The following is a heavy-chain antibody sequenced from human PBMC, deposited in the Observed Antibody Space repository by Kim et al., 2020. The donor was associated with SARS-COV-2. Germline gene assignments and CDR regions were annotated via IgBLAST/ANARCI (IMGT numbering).Heavy chain of an antibody. J-gene: IGHJ4*02. Sequence: SPCFQGQGTISADKSISTAYLQWSSLKASDTAMYYCARLNWNAYNKFDYWGQGTLVTVSS. CDR3: ARLNWNAYNKFDY. D-gene: IGHD1-1*01. V-gene: IGHV5-51*01.